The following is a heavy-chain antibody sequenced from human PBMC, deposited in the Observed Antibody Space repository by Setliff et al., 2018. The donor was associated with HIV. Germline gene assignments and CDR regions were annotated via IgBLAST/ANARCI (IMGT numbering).Heavy chain of an antibody. Sequence: SETLSLTCTVSGGSISGTNYYWGWIRQPPGKGLEWIGSIYYGGNTYYSSSLKSRVTISVDTSKNQFSLTLTSVTAADTAVYYCARYGGPVDFGDYWGQGTLVTVSS. CDR2: IYYGGNT. V-gene: IGHV4-39*01. CDR1: GGSISGTNYY. D-gene: IGHD3-16*01. J-gene: IGHJ4*02. CDR3: ARYGGPVDFGDY.